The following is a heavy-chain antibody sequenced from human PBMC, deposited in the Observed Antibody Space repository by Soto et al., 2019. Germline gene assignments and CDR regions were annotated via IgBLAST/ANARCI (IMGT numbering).Heavy chain of an antibody. CDR1: GGSGSIDIAS. J-gene: IGHJ3*01. Sequence: QTLSLTGAISGGSGSIDIASWNWIRQSPSRGLEWLGRTYYRSKWFHDYAASVKSRITINPDTSKNQFSLELNSMTPEDTAVYYCARGNALDVWGQGTVVTVSS. V-gene: IGHV6-1*01. D-gene: IGHD3-10*01. CDR3: ARGNALDV. CDR2: TYYRSKWFH.